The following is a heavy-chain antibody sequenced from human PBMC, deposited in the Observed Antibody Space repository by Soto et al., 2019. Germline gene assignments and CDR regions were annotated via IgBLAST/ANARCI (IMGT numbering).Heavy chain of an antibody. J-gene: IGHJ4*02. V-gene: IGHV3-21*01. CDR2: ISSSSSYI. D-gene: IGHD2-8*02. Sequence: EVQLVESGGGLVKPGGSLRLSCAASGFTFSSYSMNWVRQAPGKGLEWVSSISSSSSYIYYADSVKGRFTISRDNAKNSLYQQVNCLRAEDTAVYYCARVPGGSIDYWGQGTLVTVSS. CDR1: GFTFSSYS. CDR3: ARVPGGSIDY.